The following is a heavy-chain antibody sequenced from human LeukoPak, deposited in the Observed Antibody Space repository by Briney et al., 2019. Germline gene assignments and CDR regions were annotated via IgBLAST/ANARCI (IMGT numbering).Heavy chain of an antibody. CDR1: GYTFTGYY. CDR2: INPNSGGT. CDR3: AREGVLRFLEWYNLFDY. V-gene: IGHV1-2*02. Sequence: ASVKVSCKASGYTFTGYYMHWVRQAPGQGLEWMGWINPNSGGTNYAQKFQGRVTMTRDTSISTAYMELSRLRSDDTAVYYCAREGVLRFLEWYNLFDYWGQGTLVTVSS. D-gene: IGHD3-3*01. J-gene: IGHJ4*02.